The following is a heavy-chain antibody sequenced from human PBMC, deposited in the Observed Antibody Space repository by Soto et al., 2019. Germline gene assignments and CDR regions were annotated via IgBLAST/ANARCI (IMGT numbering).Heavy chain of an antibody. J-gene: IGHJ3*02. D-gene: IGHD6-19*01. V-gene: IGHV1-69*05. CDR3: AREKVAGYDAFDI. CDR1: GGTFSSYA. CDR2: ISPIFGTA. Sequence: SVKVSCKASGGTFSSYAISWVRQAPGQGLEWMGGISPIFGTANYAQKLQGRVTMTTDTSTSTAYMELRSLRSDDTAVYYCAREKVAGYDAFDIWGQGTMVTVSS.